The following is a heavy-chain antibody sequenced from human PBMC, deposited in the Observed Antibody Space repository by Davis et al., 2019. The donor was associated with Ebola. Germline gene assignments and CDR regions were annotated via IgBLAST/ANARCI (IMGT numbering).Heavy chain of an antibody. CDR2: IKEDGSDK. V-gene: IGHV3-7*01. Sequence: PGGSLRLSCAASGFTFSTYWMSWVRQAPGKGPEWVANIKEDGSDKYYADSVRGRLTISRDNAKNSLYLQMNSRRVEDTAVYYCARDMSVAGGGQKYWGQGTLVIVSS. D-gene: IGHD6-13*01. CDR3: ARDMSVAGGGQKY. CDR1: GFTFSTYW. J-gene: IGHJ4*02.